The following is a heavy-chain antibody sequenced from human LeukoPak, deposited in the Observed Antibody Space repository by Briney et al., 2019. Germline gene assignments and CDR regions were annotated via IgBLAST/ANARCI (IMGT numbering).Heavy chain of an antibody. D-gene: IGHD4-17*01. CDR1: GGSTSSYY. V-gene: IGHV4-59*12. J-gene: IGHJ4*02. Sequence: SETLSLTCTVSGGSTSSYYWTWIRQPPGKGLEWIGYIYYSGSANYNPSLKSRVTISVDTSKNQFSLKLSSVTAADTAVYYCANLNDYGDYDDYWGQGTLVTVSS. CDR3: ANLNDYGDYDDY. CDR2: IYYSGSA.